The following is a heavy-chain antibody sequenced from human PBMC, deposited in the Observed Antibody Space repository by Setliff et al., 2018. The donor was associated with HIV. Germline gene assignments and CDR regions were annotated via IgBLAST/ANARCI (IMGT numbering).Heavy chain of an antibody. V-gene: IGHV4-38-2*02. D-gene: IGHD1-20*01. CDR1: GLSINFGYY. J-gene: IGHJ5*02. Sequence: SETLSLTCSVSGLSINFGYYWGWIRQPPGKGLEWIGSVYHDGNSYFNPSLKSRVTISMDTSKNQVSLRRKSVTAADTAIYYCVTSKPHNWNDGANWFDPWGQGTLVTVSS. CDR3: VTSKPHNWNDGANWFDP. CDR2: VYHDGNS.